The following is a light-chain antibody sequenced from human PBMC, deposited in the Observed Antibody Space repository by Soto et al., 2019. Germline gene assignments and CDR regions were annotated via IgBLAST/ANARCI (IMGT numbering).Light chain of an antibody. CDR1: SSDVGGYDY. V-gene: IGLV2-14*01. Sequence: QSVLTQPASVSGSPGQSITISCTGTSSDVGGYDYVSWYQQHPGVAPKLIIYEVTHRPSGVSNRFSGSKSGDTASPTISGLQAEDESHYYCTSYTRSTTVVFGGGTKVTVL. CDR3: TSYTRSTTVV. CDR2: EVT. J-gene: IGLJ3*02.